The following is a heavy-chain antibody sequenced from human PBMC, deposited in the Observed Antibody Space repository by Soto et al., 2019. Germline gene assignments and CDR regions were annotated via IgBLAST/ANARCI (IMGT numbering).Heavy chain of an antibody. CDR2: ISGSGGST. V-gene: IGHV3-23*01. CDR3: AKGLLWFGEPR. CDR1: GSTFSSYA. Sequence: GGSLRLSCAASGSTFSSYAMSWVRQAPGKGLEWVSAISGSGGSTYYADSVKGRFTISRDNSKNTLYLQMNSLRAEDTAVYYCAKGLLWFGEPRWGQGTLVTVSS. J-gene: IGHJ4*02. D-gene: IGHD3-10*01.